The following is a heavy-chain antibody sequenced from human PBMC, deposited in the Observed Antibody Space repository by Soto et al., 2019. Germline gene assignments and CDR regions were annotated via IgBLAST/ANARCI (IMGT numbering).Heavy chain of an antibody. CDR2: IYYSGST. V-gene: IGHV4-59*01. D-gene: IGHD3-9*01. CDR1: GGSISSYY. CDR3: ARDLRDYDILTGYSKGAEFDP. J-gene: IGHJ5*02. Sequence: ETLSLTCTVSGGSISSYYWSWIRQPPGKGLEWIGYIYYSGSTNYNPSLKSRVTISVDTSKNQFSLKLSSVTAADTAVYYCARDLRDYDILTGYSKGAEFDPWGQGTLVTVSS.